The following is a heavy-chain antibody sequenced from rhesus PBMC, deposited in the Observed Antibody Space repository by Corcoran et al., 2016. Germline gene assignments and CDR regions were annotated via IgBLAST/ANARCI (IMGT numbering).Heavy chain of an antibody. Sequence: QVQLQESGPGLVKPSETLSLTCAVSGSSLSSYWWSWIRQPPGKGLEWIGEFFGNSSNSYYNPPLKSRVLISKYASRNRFPLKLSSVTAADTAVYYCARSGYGSGGVYWGQGILVTVSS. V-gene: IGHV4-80*01. CDR1: GSSLSSYW. D-gene: IGHD4-4*01. J-gene: IGHJ4*01. CDR2: FFGNSSNS. CDR3: ARSGYGSGGVY.